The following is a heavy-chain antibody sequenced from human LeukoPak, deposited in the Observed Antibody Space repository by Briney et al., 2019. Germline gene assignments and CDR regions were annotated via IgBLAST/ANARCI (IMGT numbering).Heavy chain of an antibody. CDR3: AKDLSKSRITMVRGVPSPSDY. D-gene: IGHD3-10*01. V-gene: IGHV3-23*01. CDR2: ISGSGGST. J-gene: IGHJ4*02. Sequence: GGSLRLSCAASGFTFSSYAMSWVRQAPGKGLEWVSAISGSGGSTYYADPVKGRFTISRDNSKTTLYLQMNSLRAEDTAVYYCAKDLSKSRITMVRGVPSPSDYWGQGKLVTVSS. CDR1: GFTFSSYA.